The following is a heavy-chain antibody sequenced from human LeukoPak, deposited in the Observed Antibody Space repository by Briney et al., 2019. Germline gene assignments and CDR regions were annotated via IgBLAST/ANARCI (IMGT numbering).Heavy chain of an antibody. Sequence: ASGGLSCSAAGYTFTGYYMLWGRQAPGQGVEWMGGTNPNSGSTNYGQKFSATVATTRSTPSSTAYMELSRLGSDDTAVYYCARARCIVGATLTTQNWIDPWGQGTLVTVSS. D-gene: IGHD1-26*01. CDR1: GYTFTGYY. CDR2: TNPNSGST. V-gene: IGHV1-2*02. J-gene: IGHJ5*02. CDR3: ARARCIVGATLTTQNWIDP.